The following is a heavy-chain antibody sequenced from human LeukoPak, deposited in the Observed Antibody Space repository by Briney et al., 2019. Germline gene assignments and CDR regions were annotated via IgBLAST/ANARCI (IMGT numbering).Heavy chain of an antibody. CDR3: ARVSPYDEGH. V-gene: IGHV3-48*01. J-gene: IGHJ4*02. CDR2: ISSNSGTV. D-gene: IGHD5-12*01. Sequence: PGGSLRLSCEASGLPFSTYSMIWVRQPPGKSLEWLSYISSNSGTVNYANSVKGRFTISRDNARSSLYLQMDSLTVEDTAVYFCARVSPYDEGHWGQGTLVTVSP. CDR1: GLPFSTYS.